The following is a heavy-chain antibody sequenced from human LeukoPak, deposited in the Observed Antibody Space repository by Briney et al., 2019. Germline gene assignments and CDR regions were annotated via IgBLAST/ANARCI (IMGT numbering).Heavy chain of an antibody. D-gene: IGHD3-16*01. J-gene: IGHJ4*02. CDR3: AREPRWAGDLGGFDS. Sequence: PSGTLSLTCTVSGDSISSWYWSWIRQPPGKGLEWIGYIYHSGSTYYNPSLKTRVTISVDTSKNQFSLQLSSVTAADTAVYYCAREPRWAGDLGGFDSWGQGPLVTVSS. V-gene: IGHV4-59*12. CDR2: IYHSGST. CDR1: GDSISSWY.